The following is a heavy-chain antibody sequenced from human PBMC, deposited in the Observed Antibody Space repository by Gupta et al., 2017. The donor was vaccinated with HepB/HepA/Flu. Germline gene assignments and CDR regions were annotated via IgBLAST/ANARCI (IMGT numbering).Heavy chain of an antibody. Sequence: EVQLVESGGGLVKPGGSLRLSCEASGLTFSNVRVSWVRQAPGKGLEWVGRIKSEAEGGTTHYAAPVKDRFTISRDDSKNTMFLYMSSLKTEDTAVYYCTTFVRQWGQGTPVTVSS. D-gene: IGHD2-21*01. CDR2: IKSEAEGGTT. CDR3: TTFVRQ. V-gene: IGHV3-15*01. CDR1: GLTFSNVR. J-gene: IGHJ4*02.